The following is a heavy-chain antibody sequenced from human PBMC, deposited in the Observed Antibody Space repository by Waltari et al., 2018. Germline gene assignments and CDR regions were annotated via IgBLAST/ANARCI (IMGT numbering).Heavy chain of an antibody. CDR2: IYWNDDK. CDR3: AHAPCIAAAGTVCWFDP. Sequence: QITLKESGPTLVKPTQTLTLTCTFSGFSLSTSGVGVGWIRQPPGKALEWLALIYWNDDKRYSPSLKSRLTITKDTSKNQVVLTMTNMDPVDTATYYCAHAPCIAAAGTVCWFDPWGQGTLVTVSS. V-gene: IGHV2-5*01. CDR1: GFSLSTSGVG. D-gene: IGHD6-13*01. J-gene: IGHJ5*02.